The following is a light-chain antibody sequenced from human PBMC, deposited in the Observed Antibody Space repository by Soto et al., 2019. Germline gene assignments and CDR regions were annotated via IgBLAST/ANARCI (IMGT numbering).Light chain of an antibody. V-gene: IGKV3-15*01. J-gene: IGKJ1*01. Sequence: ETVMTQSPAPPSVSSGERTPLSRRASQSVNTTVAWYHQKPGQAPRLLVYGASTRATGIPARFSGSGAGTDFTLTITSLQSEDFGVYFCQQYKDWPTTVGQGTKVDIK. CDR2: GAS. CDR3: QQYKDWPTT. CDR1: QSVNTT.